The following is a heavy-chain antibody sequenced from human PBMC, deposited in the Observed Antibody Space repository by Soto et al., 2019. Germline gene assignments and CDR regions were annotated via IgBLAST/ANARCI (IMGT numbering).Heavy chain of an antibody. Sequence: ASVRVSCRASGYTFTGCYMHWVRQAPGQGLEWMGWINPNSGGTNYAQKFQGWVTMTRDTSISTAYMELSRLRSDDTAVYYCARGLPTVTDYYYYGMDVWGQGTTVTVSS. CDR2: INPNSGGT. CDR3: ARGLPTVTDYYYYGMDV. V-gene: IGHV1-2*04. D-gene: IGHD4-4*01. J-gene: IGHJ6*02. CDR1: GYTFTGCY.